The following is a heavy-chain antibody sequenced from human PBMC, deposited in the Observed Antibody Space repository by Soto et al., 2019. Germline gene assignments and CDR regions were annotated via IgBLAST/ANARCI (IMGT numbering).Heavy chain of an antibody. J-gene: IGHJ3*02. CDR3: ARDSTDFWSATGAFDI. CDR2: INAGNGNT. V-gene: IGHV1-3*01. CDR1: GYTFTSYA. D-gene: IGHD3-3*01. Sequence: ASVKVSCKASGYTFTSYAMHWVRQAPGQRLEWMGWINAGNGNTKYSQKFQGRVTITRDTSASTAYMELSSLRSEDTAVYYCARDSTDFWSATGAFDIWGQGTMVTVS.